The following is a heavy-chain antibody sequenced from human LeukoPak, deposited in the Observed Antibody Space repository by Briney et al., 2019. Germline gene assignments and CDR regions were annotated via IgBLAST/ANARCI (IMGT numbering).Heavy chain of an antibody. D-gene: IGHD6-13*01. V-gene: IGHV5-51*01. Sequence: GESLKISCKGSGYSFTNYWIGWVRQMPGKGLEWMGIIYPGDSDTRYSPSFQGQVTISADKSISTAYLQWSSLKASDTAMYYCARAGSSWLNEDAFDIWGQGTMVTVSS. CDR1: GYSFTNYW. CDR2: IYPGDSDT. CDR3: ARAGSSWLNEDAFDI. J-gene: IGHJ3*02.